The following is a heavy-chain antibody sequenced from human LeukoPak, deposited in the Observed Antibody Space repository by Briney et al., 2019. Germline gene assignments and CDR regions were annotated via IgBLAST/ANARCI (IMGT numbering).Heavy chain of an antibody. CDR2: ISGSGGST. Sequence: PGGSLRLSCAASGFTFDSYAMSWVRQAPGKGLEWVSTISGSGGSTYYADSVKGRFTISRDNSKSMLHLQMNSLRAEDTAVYYCAKDPSPYCGGDCYRNEFYFDYWGQGTLVTVSS. V-gene: IGHV3-23*01. CDR3: AKDPSPYCGGDCYRNEFYFDY. CDR1: GFTFDSYA. J-gene: IGHJ4*02. D-gene: IGHD2-21*02.